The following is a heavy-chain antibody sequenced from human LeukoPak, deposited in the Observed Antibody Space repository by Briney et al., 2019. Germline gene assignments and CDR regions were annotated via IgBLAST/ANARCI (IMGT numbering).Heavy chain of an antibody. CDR2: MNPNSGNT. V-gene: IGHV1-8*01. D-gene: IGHD3-22*01. Sequence: ASVKVSCKASGYTFTSYDINWVRQATGQGLEWMGWMNPNSGNTGYAQKFQGRVTMTRNTSISTAYIELSSLRSEDTAVYYCARGHGVWYYFDSSGSVFDYWGQGALVTVSS. J-gene: IGHJ4*02. CDR3: ARGHGVWYYFDSSGSVFDY. CDR1: GYTFTSYD.